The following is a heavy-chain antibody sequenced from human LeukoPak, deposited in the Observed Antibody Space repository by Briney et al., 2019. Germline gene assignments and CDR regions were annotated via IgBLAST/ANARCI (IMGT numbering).Heavy chain of an antibody. CDR3: ARLYLPYTSAWYGSAFDI. CDR1: GYSFTSYW. CDR2: LYPGDSDT. Sequence: GESLKISCKGSGYSFTSYWIGCVRQMPGKGLEWMGILYPGDSDTRYSPSFQGQVTISADMSIATAYLQWSSLKASDTAMYYCARLYLPYTSAWYGSAFDIWGQGTMVTVSS. D-gene: IGHD6-13*01. V-gene: IGHV5-51*01. J-gene: IGHJ3*02.